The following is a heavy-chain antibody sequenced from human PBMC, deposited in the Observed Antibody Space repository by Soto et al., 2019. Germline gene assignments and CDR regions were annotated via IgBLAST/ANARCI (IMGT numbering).Heavy chain of an antibody. CDR3: AREPHYSGSYLYDY. D-gene: IGHD1-26*01. Sequence: EVQLVESGGGLVQPGGSLRLSCAASGFTFSYYSMNWVRQAPGKGLEWVSYISSSSSTIYYADSVKGRFTISRYNAKNSLYLEMNSLRDEDTAVYYCAREPHYSGSYLYDYWGQGTLVTVSS. V-gene: IGHV3-48*02. CDR1: GFTFSYYS. J-gene: IGHJ4*02. CDR2: ISSSSSTI.